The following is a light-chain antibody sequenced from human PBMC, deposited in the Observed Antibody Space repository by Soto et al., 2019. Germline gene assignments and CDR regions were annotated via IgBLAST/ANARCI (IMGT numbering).Light chain of an antibody. V-gene: IGLV1-51*02. Sequence: QAVVTQPPSVSAAPGQTVTISCSGSSSNIGNNYVSWYQQLPGTAPKLLIYENNKRPSGIPDRFSGSKSGTSATLGITGLQTGDEADYYCGTWDSSLSAQRVFGGGTKLTVL. CDR2: ENN. CDR1: SSNIGNNY. CDR3: GTWDSSLSAQRV. J-gene: IGLJ3*02.